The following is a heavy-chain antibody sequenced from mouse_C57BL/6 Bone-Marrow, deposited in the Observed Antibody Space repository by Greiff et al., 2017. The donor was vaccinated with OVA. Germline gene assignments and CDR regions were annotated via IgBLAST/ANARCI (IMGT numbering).Heavy chain of an antibody. Sequence: VQLQQSGPELVRPGVSVKISCKGSGYTFTDYAMHWVKQSHAKSLEWIGVISTYYGDASYNQKFKDKDTMTVDKSSSTAYMELARLTSEDSAVYYCARLTWTIDYWGQGTTLTVSS. CDR2: ISTYYGDA. D-gene: IGHD4-1*01. J-gene: IGHJ2*01. CDR1: GYTFTDYA. CDR3: ARLTWTIDY. V-gene: IGHV1-67*01.